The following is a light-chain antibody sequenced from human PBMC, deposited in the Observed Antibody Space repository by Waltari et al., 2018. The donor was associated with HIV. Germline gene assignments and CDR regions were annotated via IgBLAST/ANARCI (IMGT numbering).Light chain of an antibody. J-gene: IGLJ1*01. CDR1: SGDVGGYDY. V-gene: IGLV2-14*03. Sequence: QSALTQPASVSGSPGQSITISCTGTSGDVGGYDYVSWYQQHPGKAPKLMIYYVSNRPSGVSIRFSGSKSGNTASLIISGLQAEDEADYYCSSYTSSSTRVFGTGTAVTVV. CDR3: SSYTSSSTRV. CDR2: YVS.